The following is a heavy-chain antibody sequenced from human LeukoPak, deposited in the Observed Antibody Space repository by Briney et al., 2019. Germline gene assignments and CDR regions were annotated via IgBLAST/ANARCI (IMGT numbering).Heavy chain of an antibody. J-gene: IGHJ4*02. D-gene: IGHD3-22*01. CDR1: GGSISSNNW. CDR2: ISHSGST. CDR3: ARGGRGYFV. Sequence: ETLSLTCAVSGGSISSNNWWSWIRQPPGKGLEWIGEISHSGSTNYNPSLKSRVTISVDTSKNQFSLKLSSVTAADTAMYYCARGGRGYFVWGQGTLVTVSS. V-gene: IGHV4-4*02.